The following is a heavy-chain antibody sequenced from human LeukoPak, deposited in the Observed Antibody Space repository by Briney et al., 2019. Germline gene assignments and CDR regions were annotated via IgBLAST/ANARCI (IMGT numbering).Heavy chain of an antibody. D-gene: IGHD3-22*01. CDR2: IYWNDDK. CDR3: AHYAERPVNYYDSSFLSWFDP. Sequence: SGPTLVNPTQTLTLTCTFSGFSLSTSGVGVGWIRQPPGKALEWLALIYWNDDKRYSPSLKSRLTITKDTSKNQVVLTMTNMDPVDTATYYCAHYAERPVNYYDSSFLSWFDPWGQGTLVTVSS. CDR1: GFSLSTSGVG. J-gene: IGHJ5*02. V-gene: IGHV2-5*01.